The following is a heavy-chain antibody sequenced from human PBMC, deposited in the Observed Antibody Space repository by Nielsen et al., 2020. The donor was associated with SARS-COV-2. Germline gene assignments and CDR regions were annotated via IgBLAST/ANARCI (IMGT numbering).Heavy chain of an antibody. CDR1: GYSFTSYW. Sequence: GESLKISCKGSGYSFTSYWIGWVRQMPGKGLEWMGIIYPGDSDTRYSPSFQGQVTISADKSISTAYLQWSSLKASDTAMYYCARHGRVTIFGRARPRNAFDIWGQGTMVTVSS. CDR2: IYPGDSDT. J-gene: IGHJ3*02. D-gene: IGHD3-3*01. V-gene: IGHV5-51*01. CDR3: ARHGRVTIFGRARPRNAFDI.